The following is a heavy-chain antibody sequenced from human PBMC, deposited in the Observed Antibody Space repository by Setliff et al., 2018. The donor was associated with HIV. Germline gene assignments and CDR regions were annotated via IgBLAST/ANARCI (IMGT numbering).Heavy chain of an antibody. CDR2: VYYTRST. Sequence: SETLSLTCTVSGGSISSSNYFWAWIRQPPGKGLEYIATVYYTRSTYYNPSLKSRVTLSLDTSQNQFSLRLSSVTAADTAVYYCARGSGRFCSGGRCSAFDYWGQGTLVTVSS. J-gene: IGHJ4*02. CDR1: GGSISSSNYF. V-gene: IGHV4-39*01. D-gene: IGHD2-15*01. CDR3: ARGSGRFCSGGRCSAFDY.